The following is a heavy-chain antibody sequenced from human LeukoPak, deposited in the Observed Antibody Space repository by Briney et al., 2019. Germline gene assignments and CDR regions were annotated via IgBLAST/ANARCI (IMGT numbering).Heavy chain of an antibody. CDR1: GGSISSSGLF. Sequence: SETLSLTCTVSGGSISSSGLFWGWIRQPPGKGLEWIATISSSGTTYYNPSLKSRITISVDWSRNQFSLELRSVTAADTAVYYCARHDGDSGINWFDPWGQGTLVTVSS. J-gene: IGHJ5*02. CDR3: ARHDGDSGINWFDP. D-gene: IGHD4-17*01. V-gene: IGHV4-39*01. CDR2: ISSSGTT.